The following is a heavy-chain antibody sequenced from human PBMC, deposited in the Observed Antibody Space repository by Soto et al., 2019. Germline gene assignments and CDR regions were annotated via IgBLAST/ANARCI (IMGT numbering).Heavy chain of an antibody. CDR3: AGGGAGSGPFTSELPDH. CDR2: ITPFSGDV. CDR1: GNTFTYRY. Sequence: MQLGQSGAEVKKTGSSVTVSCKALGNTFTYRYLHWVRQAPGQALEWMGWITPFSGDVHYAQKFQERVTITRDRSINTAYMQMSSLRSEDTAMYFCAGGGAGSGPFTSELPDHWGQGTLVTVSS. J-gene: IGHJ4*02. V-gene: IGHV1-45*02. D-gene: IGHD3-16*01.